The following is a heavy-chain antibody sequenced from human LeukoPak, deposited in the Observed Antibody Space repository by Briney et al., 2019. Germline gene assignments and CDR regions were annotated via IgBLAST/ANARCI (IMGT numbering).Heavy chain of an antibody. Sequence: PGGSLRLSCAASGFTFSNYAMSWIRQAPGKGLEWVSTISGSGDNTYYADSVKGRFTISRDNSKNTLYLQMNSLRAEDTAVHYCAKGINIYSGLEVYWGQGTLVTVSS. CDR2: ISGSGDNT. CDR3: AKGINIYSGLEVY. D-gene: IGHD4-23*01. J-gene: IGHJ4*02. V-gene: IGHV3-23*01. CDR1: GFTFSNYA.